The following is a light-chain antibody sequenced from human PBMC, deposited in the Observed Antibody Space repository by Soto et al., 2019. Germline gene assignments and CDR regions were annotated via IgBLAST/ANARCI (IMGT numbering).Light chain of an antibody. Sequence: DIQMTQSPSSLSASVGDRVTIPCRASQSISSHLNWYQQKPGKAPKLLIHAASDLQSGVPSRFSGSGSGTDFTLPISSLQPEDFATYFCQQSYTTPFTFGPGTRVDIK. V-gene: IGKV1-39*01. CDR2: AAS. J-gene: IGKJ3*01. CDR1: QSISSH. CDR3: QQSYTTPFT.